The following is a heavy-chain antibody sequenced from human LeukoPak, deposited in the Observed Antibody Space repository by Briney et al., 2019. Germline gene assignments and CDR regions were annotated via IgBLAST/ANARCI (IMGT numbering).Heavy chain of an antibody. CDR2: IIPIFGTA. D-gene: IGHD3-22*01. V-gene: IGHV1-69*13. CDR3: ARGEIVAIYYYYYYMDV. CDR1: GGTFSSYA. J-gene: IGHJ6*03. Sequence: SVKVSCKASGGTFSSYAISWVRQAPGQGLEWMGGIIPIFGTANYAQKFQGRVTITADESTSTAYMELSSLRSEDTAVYYCARGEIVAIYYYYYYMDVWGKGTTVTVSS.